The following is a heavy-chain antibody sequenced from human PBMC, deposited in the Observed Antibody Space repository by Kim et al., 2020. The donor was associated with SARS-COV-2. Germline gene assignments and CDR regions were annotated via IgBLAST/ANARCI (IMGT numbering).Heavy chain of an antibody. J-gene: IGHJ6*02. CDR2: T. Sequence: TRYSPNLQGRVTFTRDTSASTAYMELSSLTSEDTAAYFCARGAGPNGMDVWGQGTTVTVSS. V-gene: IGHV1-3*01. CDR3: ARGAGPNGMDV.